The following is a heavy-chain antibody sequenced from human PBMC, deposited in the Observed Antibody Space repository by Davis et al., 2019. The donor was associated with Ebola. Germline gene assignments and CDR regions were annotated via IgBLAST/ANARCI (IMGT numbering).Heavy chain of an antibody. CDR1: GFTFSSYA. CDR2: ISGSGGST. CDR3: AKTVALGYCSGGSCYGPYFDY. J-gene: IGHJ4*02. Sequence: PGGSLRLSCAASGFTFSSYAMSWVRQAPGKGLEWVSAISGSGGSTYYADSVKGRFTISRDNSKNTLYLQMNSLRAEDTAVYYCAKTVALGYCSGGSCYGPYFDYWGQGTLVTVSS. D-gene: IGHD2-15*01. V-gene: IGHV3-23*01.